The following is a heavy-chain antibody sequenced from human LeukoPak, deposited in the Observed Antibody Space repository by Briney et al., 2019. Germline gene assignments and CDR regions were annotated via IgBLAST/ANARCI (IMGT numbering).Heavy chain of an antibody. CDR3: ARDPGSGYEEHFDY. V-gene: IGHV3-11*01. D-gene: IGHD5-12*01. J-gene: IGHJ4*02. Sequence: GGSLRLSCAASGFTFDDYGMSWIRQAPGKGLEWVSYISSSGSTMYYTDSVKGRFTISRDNAKDSLYLQMNSLRAEDTAAYYCARDPGSGYEEHFDYWGQGTLVTVSS. CDR2: ISSSGSTM. CDR1: GFTFDDYG.